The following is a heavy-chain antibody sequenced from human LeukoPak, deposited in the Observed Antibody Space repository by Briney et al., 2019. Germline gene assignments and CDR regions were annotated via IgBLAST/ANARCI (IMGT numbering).Heavy chain of an antibody. Sequence: GGSLRLSCAASGLTFSDYYMSWIRQAPGKGLEWVSYISSSGSTIYYADSVKGRFTISRDNAKNSLYLQMNSLGAEDTAVYYCARGRDFYDAFDIWGQGTMVTVSS. CDR1: GLTFSDYY. CDR3: ARGRDFYDAFDI. D-gene: IGHD2/OR15-2a*01. CDR2: ISSSGSTI. J-gene: IGHJ3*02. V-gene: IGHV3-11*04.